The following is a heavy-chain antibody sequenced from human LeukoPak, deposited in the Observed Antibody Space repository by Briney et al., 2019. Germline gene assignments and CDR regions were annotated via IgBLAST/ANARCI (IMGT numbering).Heavy chain of an antibody. CDR1: GFTFSSYS. D-gene: IGHD2/OR15-2a*01. V-gene: IGHV3-21*01. CDR2: ISSSSSYI. J-gene: IGHJ5*02. Sequence: GGSLRLSCAASGFTFSSYSMNWVRQAPGKGLEWVSSISSSSSYIYYADSVKGRFTISRDNAKNSLYLQMNSLRAEDTAVYYCASQNRYNWFDPWGQGTLVTVSS. CDR3: ASQNRYNWFDP.